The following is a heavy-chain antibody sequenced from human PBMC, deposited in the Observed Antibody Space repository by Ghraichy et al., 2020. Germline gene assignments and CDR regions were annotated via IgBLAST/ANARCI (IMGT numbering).Heavy chain of an antibody. J-gene: IGHJ5*02. CDR3: ARSYNGGRFLEETVWFDP. CDR2: VNHGGST. CDR1: GGSFGDYS. Sequence: SETLSLTCAVYGGSFGDYSWNWIRQSPGKGLEWIGQVNHGGSTTFNPSLKSRVSISVDTSQKQFSLKVTSVTAAATAMYYCARSYNGGRFLEETVWFDPWGQGTLVIVSS. D-gene: IGHD3-3*01. V-gene: IGHV4-34*01.